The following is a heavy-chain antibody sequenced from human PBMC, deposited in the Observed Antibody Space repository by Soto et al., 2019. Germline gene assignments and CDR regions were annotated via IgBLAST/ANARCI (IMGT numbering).Heavy chain of an antibody. CDR3: ARDSGSYPYYFDS. D-gene: IGHD1-26*01. J-gene: IGHJ4*02. CDR2: IYTSGRT. Sequence: RQPAGKGLEWIGRIYTSGRTNYNPSLKSRVTMSVDTSKNQFSLKLSSVTAADTAVYYCARDSGSYPYYFDSWGQGTLVTVS. V-gene: IGHV4-4*07.